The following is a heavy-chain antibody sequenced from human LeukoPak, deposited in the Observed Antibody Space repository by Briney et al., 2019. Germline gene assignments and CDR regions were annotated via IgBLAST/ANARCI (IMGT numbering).Heavy chain of an antibody. J-gene: IGHJ2*01. D-gene: IGHD1-26*01. CDR3: AKDRTVGASYWYFDL. CDR1: GFAFSTYG. CDR2: MSYGGDI. V-gene: IGHV3-30*18. Sequence: GGSLRLSCIASGFAFSTYGMHWVRQAPGKGLEWVAIMSYGGDIQYTDSVKGRFTISRDSSKNTLFLHMNSLRVEDTAIYYCAKDRTVGASYWYFDLWGRGTLVTVSS.